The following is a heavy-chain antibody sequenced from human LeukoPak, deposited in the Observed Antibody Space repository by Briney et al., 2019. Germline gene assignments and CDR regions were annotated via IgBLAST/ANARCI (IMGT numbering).Heavy chain of an antibody. Sequence: GGSLRLSCAASGFTFSSYWMSWVRQAPGKGLEWVANIKQDGSEKYYADSVKGRFTISRDNSKNTLYLEMNSLRAEDTAVYYCAKEGAAGGKMQFCFDYWGQGTLVTVSS. V-gene: IGHV3-7*04. J-gene: IGHJ4*02. CDR1: GFTFSSYW. CDR3: AKEGAAGGKMQFCFDY. CDR2: IKQDGSEK. D-gene: IGHD4-23*01.